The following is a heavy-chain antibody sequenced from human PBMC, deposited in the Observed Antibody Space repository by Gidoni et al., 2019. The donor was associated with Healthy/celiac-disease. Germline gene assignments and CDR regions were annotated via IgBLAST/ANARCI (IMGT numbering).Heavy chain of an antibody. CDR2: ISYDGSNK. V-gene: IGHV3-30-3*01. J-gene: IGHJ4*02. CDR1: GFPFRSYA. D-gene: IGHD2-2*01. CDR3: ARGLGYCSSTSCYAHFDY. Sequence: QVQLVESGGGVVQPGRSLRLSCAASGFPFRSYAMHWVRQAPGKGLEWVAVISYDGSNKYYADSVKGRFTISRDNSKNTLYLQMNSLRAEDTAVYYCARGLGYCSSTSCYAHFDYWGQGTLVTVSS.